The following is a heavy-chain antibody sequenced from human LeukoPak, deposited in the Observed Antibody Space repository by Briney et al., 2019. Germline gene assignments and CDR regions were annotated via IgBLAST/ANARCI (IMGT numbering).Heavy chain of an antibody. CDR1: GYTFTTYH. CDR2: IDTSDGNT. V-gene: IGHV1-46*01. J-gene: IGHJ5*02. D-gene: IGHD2-8*02. CDR3: ATERTGGTWFDP. Sequence: ASVRVSCKASGYTFTTYHMQWVRQAPGQGLEWVGMIDTSDGNTNYAQKFQGRVTMTRDTSTSTVYVELISLSSEDTAVYYCATERTGGTWFDPWGQGTLVTVSS.